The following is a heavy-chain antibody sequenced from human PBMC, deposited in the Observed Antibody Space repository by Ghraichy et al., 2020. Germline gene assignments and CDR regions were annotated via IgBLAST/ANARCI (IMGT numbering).Heavy chain of an antibody. J-gene: IGHJ6*02. CDR3: ARKLGYCSGGSCYSRGGYYYYYGMDV. CDR2: IYHSGST. D-gene: IGHD2-15*01. V-gene: IGHV4-4*02. CDR1: GGSISSSNW. Sequence: SETLSPTCAVSGGSISSSNWWSWVRQPPGKGLEWIGEIYHSGSTNYNPSLKSRVTISVDKSKNQFSLKLSSVTAADTAVYYCARKLGYCSGGSCYSRGGYYYYYGMDVWGQGTTVTVSS.